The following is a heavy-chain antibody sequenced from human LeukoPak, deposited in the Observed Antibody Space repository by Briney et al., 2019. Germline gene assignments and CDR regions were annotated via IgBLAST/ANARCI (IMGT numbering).Heavy chain of an antibody. V-gene: IGHV1-2*02. CDR2: INPNSGGT. D-gene: IGHD4-23*01. CDR1: GYTFTGYY. Sequence: GASVKVSCKASGYTFTGYYMHWVRQAPGQGLEWMGWINPNSGGTNYAQKFQGRVTMTRDTSISTAYMELSRLRSDDTAMYYCASPHGGNPPDAFDIWGQGTMVTVSS. J-gene: IGHJ3*02. CDR3: ASPHGGNPPDAFDI.